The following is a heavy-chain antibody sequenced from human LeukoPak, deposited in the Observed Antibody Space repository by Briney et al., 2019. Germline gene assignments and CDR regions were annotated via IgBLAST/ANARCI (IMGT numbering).Heavy chain of an antibody. D-gene: IGHD2-2*01. CDR3: AKADIVVVPVFDY. V-gene: IGHV3-23*01. Sequence: SGGSLRLSCAASGFSFSRYWMNWVRQAPGKGLEWVSAISGSGGSTYYADSVKGRFTISRDNSKNTLYLQMNSLRAEDTAVYYCAKADIVVVPVFDYWGQGTLVTVSS. J-gene: IGHJ4*02. CDR2: ISGSGGST. CDR1: GFSFSRYW.